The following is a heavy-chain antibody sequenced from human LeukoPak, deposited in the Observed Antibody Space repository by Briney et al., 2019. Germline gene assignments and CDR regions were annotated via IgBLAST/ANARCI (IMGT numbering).Heavy chain of an antibody. CDR3: ARQDPSRTAYYFDY. Sequence: SETLSVTCTVSGGSISSYYWSWIRQPPGKGLEWIGYIYYSGSTNYNPSLKSRVTISVDTSKNPFSLKLSSVTAADTAVYYCARQDPSRTAYYFDYWGQGTLVTVSS. J-gene: IGHJ4*02. D-gene: IGHD2-15*01. CDR1: GGSISSYY. CDR2: IYYSGST. V-gene: IGHV4-59*01.